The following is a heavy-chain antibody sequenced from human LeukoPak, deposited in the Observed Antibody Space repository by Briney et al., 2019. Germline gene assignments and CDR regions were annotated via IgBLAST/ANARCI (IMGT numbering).Heavy chain of an antibody. Sequence: ASVKVSCKASGYTFTSYAMHWVRQAPGQRLEWMGWINAGNGNTKYSQKFQGRVTITRDTSASTAYMELSSLRSEDTAVYYCARANIVGATYGYWGQGTLVTVSS. V-gene: IGHV1-3*01. CDR1: GYTFTSYA. J-gene: IGHJ4*02. CDR2: INAGNGNT. CDR3: ARANIVGATYGY. D-gene: IGHD1-26*01.